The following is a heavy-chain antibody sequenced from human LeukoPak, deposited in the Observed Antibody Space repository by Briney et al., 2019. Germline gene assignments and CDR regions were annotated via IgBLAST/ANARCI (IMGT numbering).Heavy chain of an antibody. CDR1: GFTFSSYA. D-gene: IGHD3-22*01. CDR3: AKRRQTSSGYYPIDY. Sequence: GGSLRLSCAASGFTFSSYAMHWVRQAPGKGLEWVALISYDGSNKYYADSVKGRFTISRDNSKNTLYLQMNSLRAEDTAVYYCAKRRQTSSGYYPIDYWGQGTLVTVSS. J-gene: IGHJ4*02. V-gene: IGHV3-30*04. CDR2: ISYDGSNK.